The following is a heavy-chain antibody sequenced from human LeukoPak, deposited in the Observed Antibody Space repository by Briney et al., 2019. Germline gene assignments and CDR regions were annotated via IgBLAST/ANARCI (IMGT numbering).Heavy chain of an antibody. D-gene: IGHD3-16*01. CDR2: IHHSGST. Sequence: SETLSLTCTVSDYSIRSGYYWGWIRQPPGKGPERIGSIHHSGSTHYNPSLKSRVTIVVDTSKNQFSLTLSSVTAADTAVYYCATSYIGGFGKPDYWGQGTLVTVSS. J-gene: IGHJ4*02. CDR1: DYSIRSGYY. CDR3: ATSYIGGFGKPDY. V-gene: IGHV4-38-2*02.